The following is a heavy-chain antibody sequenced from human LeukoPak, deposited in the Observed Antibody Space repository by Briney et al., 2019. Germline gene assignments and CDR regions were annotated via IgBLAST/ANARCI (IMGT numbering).Heavy chain of an antibody. CDR1: GFTFSSYW. CDR3: ARDLQCELNGFYY. D-gene: IGHD1-26*01. CDR2: IKQDGSEK. V-gene: IGHV3-7*01. Sequence: GGSLRLSCAASGFTFSSYWMSWVRQAPGKGLEWVANIKQDGSEKYYADSVRGRFTISRDNAKNSLYLQMTTLRAEATAVYSCARDLQCELNGFYYWGQGTLVTVSS. J-gene: IGHJ4*02.